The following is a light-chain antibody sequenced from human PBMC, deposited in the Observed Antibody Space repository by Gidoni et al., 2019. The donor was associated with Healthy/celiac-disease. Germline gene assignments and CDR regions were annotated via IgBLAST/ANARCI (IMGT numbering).Light chain of an antibody. V-gene: IGKV3-20*01. Sequence: EIVVTQSPGTLSLSQGERATLSCRASQSVSSSYLAWYQQKPGQAPRLLLYGASSRATGIPDRFSGSGSGTDFTLTIRRLEPEDFAVYYCQQYGSSPRTFGQGTKLEIK. CDR3: QQYGSSPRT. CDR2: GAS. J-gene: IGKJ2*01. CDR1: QSVSSSY.